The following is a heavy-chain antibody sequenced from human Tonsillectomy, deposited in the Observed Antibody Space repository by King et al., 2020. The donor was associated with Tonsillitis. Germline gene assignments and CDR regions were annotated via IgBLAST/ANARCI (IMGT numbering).Heavy chain of an antibody. CDR2: IYNSGST. V-gene: IGHV4-30-4*07. CDR1: GGPISSGGYS. CDR3: ARDGDYNYYFTY. D-gene: IGHD4-17*01. J-gene: IGHJ4*02. Sequence: QLQESGPGLVKPSQTLSLTCAVSGGPISSGGYSWSWIRQPPGKGLEWIGYIYNSGSTYYNPSLKSRVTISVDTSKNQFSLKLSSVTAADTALYYCARDGDYNYYFTYWGQGTLVTVSS.